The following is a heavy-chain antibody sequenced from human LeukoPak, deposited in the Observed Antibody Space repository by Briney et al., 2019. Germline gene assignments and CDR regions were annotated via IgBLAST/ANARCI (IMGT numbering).Heavy chain of an antibody. CDR1: GGSISSGSYY. CDR2: IYTSGST. CDR3: ARGAVLWFGSVYNWFDP. Sequence: TSQTLSLTCTVSGGSISSGSYYWSWIRQPAGKGLEWIGRIYTSGSTNYDPSLKSRVTISVDTSKNQFSLKLSSVTAADTAVYYCARGAVLWFGSVYNWFDPWGQGTLVTVSS. V-gene: IGHV4-61*02. D-gene: IGHD3-10*01. J-gene: IGHJ5*02.